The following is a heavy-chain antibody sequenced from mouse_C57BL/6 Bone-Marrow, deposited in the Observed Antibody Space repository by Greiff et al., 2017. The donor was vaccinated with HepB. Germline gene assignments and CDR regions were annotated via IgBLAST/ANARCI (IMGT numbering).Heavy chain of an antibody. CDR3: ARESYYYGSSYYFDY. Sequence: VQLQESGAELARPGASVKMSCKASGYTFTSYTMHWVKQRPGQGLEWIGYINPSSGYTKYNQKFKDKATLTADKSSSTAYMQLSSLTSEDSAVYYCARESYYYGSSYYFDYWGQGTTLTVSA. CDR2: INPSSGYT. CDR1: GYTFTSYT. V-gene: IGHV1-4*01. D-gene: IGHD1-1*01. J-gene: IGHJ2*01.